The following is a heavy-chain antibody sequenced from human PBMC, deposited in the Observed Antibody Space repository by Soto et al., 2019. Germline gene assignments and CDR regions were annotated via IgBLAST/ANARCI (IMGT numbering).Heavy chain of an antibody. D-gene: IGHD1-26*01. J-gene: IGHJ3*01. V-gene: IGHV3-9*01. CDR2: ISWNSGVI. Sequence: EMKLVESGGGLVQPGRSLRLSCAASGFTFDDYAMHWVRQAPGKGLEWVSGISWNSGVIDYAVSVKGRFSISRDSAKNALFLQMNSLRPEDTALYYRAKDVAWGGSHPNNAFDVWGQGTMVPVSS. CDR3: AKDVAWGGSHPNNAFDV. CDR1: GFTFDDYA.